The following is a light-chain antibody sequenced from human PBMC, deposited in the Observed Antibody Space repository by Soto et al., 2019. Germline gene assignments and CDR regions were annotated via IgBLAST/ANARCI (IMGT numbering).Light chain of an antibody. Sequence: EIVLTQSPATLSFSPGEIATLSCRASQSVSSYLAWYQQKPGQAPRLLIYDASNRATGIPARFSGSGSGTDFTLTISSLEPEDFAVYYCQQRSNSPPSFGGGTKVEIK. CDR3: QQRSNSPPS. CDR2: DAS. CDR1: QSVSSY. J-gene: IGKJ4*01. V-gene: IGKV3-11*01.